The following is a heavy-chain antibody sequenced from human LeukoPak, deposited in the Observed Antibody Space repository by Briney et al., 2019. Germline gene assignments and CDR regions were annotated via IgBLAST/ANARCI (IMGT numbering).Heavy chain of an antibody. V-gene: IGHV4-31*03. D-gene: IGHD3-16*02. CDR1: GGSISSGGYY. J-gene: IGHJ4*02. Sequence: ASQTLSLTCTVSGGSISSGGYYWSWIRQHPGKGLEWIGYIYYSGSTNYNPSLKSRVTISVDTSKNQFSLKLSSVTAADTAVYYCARVMITFGGVIVPFDYWGQGTLVTVSS. CDR2: IYYSGST. CDR3: ARVMITFGGVIVPFDY.